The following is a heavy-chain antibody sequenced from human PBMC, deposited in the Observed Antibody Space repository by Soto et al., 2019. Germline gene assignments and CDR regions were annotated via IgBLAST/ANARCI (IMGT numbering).Heavy chain of an antibody. CDR2: ISYDGSNK. V-gene: IGHV3-30-3*01. CDR1: GFTFSSYA. Sequence: PGGSLRLSCAASGFTFSSYAMHWVRQAPGKGLEWVAVISYDGSNKYYADSVKGRFTISRDNSKNTLYLQMNSLRAEDTAVYYCARVRGYSYGYEDYWGQGTLVTVSS. CDR3: ARVRGYSYGYEDY. J-gene: IGHJ4*02. D-gene: IGHD5-18*01.